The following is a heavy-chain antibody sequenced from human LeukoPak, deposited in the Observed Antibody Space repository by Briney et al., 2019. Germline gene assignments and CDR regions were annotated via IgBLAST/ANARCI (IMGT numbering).Heavy chain of an antibody. V-gene: IGHV7-4-1*02. CDR2: INTNTGNP. D-gene: IGHD3-22*01. Sequence: ASVKVSCKSSGYTFNNYAMNWVRQAPGQGLEWMGWINTNTGNPTYAQGFTGRFVFSLDTSVSTAYLQISSLKAEDTAVYYCARGPERTRYYDSSGYQIDYWGQGTLVTVSS. J-gene: IGHJ4*02. CDR3: ARGPERTRYYDSSGYQIDY. CDR1: GYTFNNYA.